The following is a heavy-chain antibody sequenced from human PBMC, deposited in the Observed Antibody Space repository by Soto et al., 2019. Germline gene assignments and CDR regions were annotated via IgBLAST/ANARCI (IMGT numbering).Heavy chain of an antibody. CDR2: RSATGSGT. CDR1: GFTFSSYG. Sequence: EMQLLESGGGLVQPGGSLRLSCAASGFTFSSYGMTWVRKAPGKGLAWASFRSATGSGTYFAYSVQGRFTISSDNSKNTLYLQRSGLRADDTAGYYSAKYRRAGGNYGFYSDFWGQGALVIVSS. V-gene: IGHV3-23*01. CDR3: AKYRRAGGNYGFYSDF. J-gene: IGHJ4*02. D-gene: IGHD1-7*01.